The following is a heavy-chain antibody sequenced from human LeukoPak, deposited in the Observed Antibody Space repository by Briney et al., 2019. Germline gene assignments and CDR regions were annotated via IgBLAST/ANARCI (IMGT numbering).Heavy chain of an antibody. J-gene: IGHJ4*02. CDR3: ARVVPAATGGYFDY. Sequence: GGSLRLSCAASGFNFSSYEMNWVRQAPGKGLEWVSYISSSGSTIYYADSVKGRFTISRDNAKNSLYLQMNSLRAEDTAVYYCARVVPAATGGYFDYWGQGTLVTVSS. CDR2: ISSSGSTI. V-gene: IGHV3-48*03. D-gene: IGHD2-2*01. CDR1: GFNFSSYE.